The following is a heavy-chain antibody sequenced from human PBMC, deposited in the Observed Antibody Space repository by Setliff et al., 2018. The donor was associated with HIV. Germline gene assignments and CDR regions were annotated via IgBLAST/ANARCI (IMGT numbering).Heavy chain of an antibody. V-gene: IGHV4-4*07. Sequence: TSETLSLTCTVSGGSISGTYYWNWIRQPAGKGLEWVGRIYKSGSSNANPSLKSRVTMSVDTSRNQFSLTLKSVTAADTAVYYCARADCTSTSCFFGLGGGFFDSWGRGALVTVS. CDR1: GGSISGTYY. CDR2: IYKSGSS. CDR3: ARADCTSTSCFFGLGGGFFDS. J-gene: IGHJ4*02. D-gene: IGHD2-2*01.